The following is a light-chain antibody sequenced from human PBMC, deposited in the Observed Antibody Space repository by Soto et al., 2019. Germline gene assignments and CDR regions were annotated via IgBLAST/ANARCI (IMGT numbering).Light chain of an antibody. V-gene: IGKV4-1*01. CDR1: QSVLYSSNNKNY. Sequence: DIVMTQSPDSLAVSLGERATINCKSSQSVLYSSNNKNYLAWYQQKPGQPPKLLIYWASTRESGVPDRFSGSGSGTEFTLTISSLQADDVAVYYCQQYYSTPLTFGVRTKVEIK. CDR3: QQYYSTPLT. CDR2: WAS. J-gene: IGKJ4*01.